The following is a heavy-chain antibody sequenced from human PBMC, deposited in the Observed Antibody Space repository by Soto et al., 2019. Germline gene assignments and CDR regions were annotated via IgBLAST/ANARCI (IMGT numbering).Heavy chain of an antibody. J-gene: IGHJ5*02. CDR3: ARDFNSIFDDFGDIRWNFAP. CDR2: VFTTGTT. Sequence: SETLSLTCSVTGGSIKNYYWRWVRQSAGKGLEWIVRVFTTGTTDYNPSLKGRVTISVDTSKNQFSLSLRSVTAADTAIYYCARDFNSIFDDFGDIRWNFAPRGQGTLVLVSS. V-gene: IGHV4-4*07. CDR1: GGSIKNYY. D-gene: IGHD3-3*02.